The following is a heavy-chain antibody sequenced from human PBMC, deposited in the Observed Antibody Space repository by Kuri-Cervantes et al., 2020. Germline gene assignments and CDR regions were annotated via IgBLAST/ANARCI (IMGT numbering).Heavy chain of an antibody. J-gene: IGHJ4*02. CDR1: RITFSSYA. D-gene: IGHD3-3*01. V-gene: IGHV3-23*01. Sequence: GGSLRLSCGASRITFSSYAMNWVRQAPGKGLEWVSGVSGSGTRTQYAGSVKGRFTISRDNSKNTAYLQMNSLRAEDTAVYYCAKWGGYYGVPKGYWGQGTLVTVSS. CDR3: AKWGGYYGVPKGY. CDR2: VSGSGTRT.